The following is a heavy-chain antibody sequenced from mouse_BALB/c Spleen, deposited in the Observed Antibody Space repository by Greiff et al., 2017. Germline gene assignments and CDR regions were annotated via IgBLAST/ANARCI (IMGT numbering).Heavy chain of an antibody. CDR2: IDPANGNT. V-gene: IGHV14-3*02. CDR3: ARRDYYGSRDAMDY. D-gene: IGHD1-1*01. J-gene: IGHJ4*01. Sequence: EVKLVESGAELVKPGASVKLSCTASGFNIKDTYMHWVKQRPEQGLEWIGRIDPANGNTKYDPKFQGKATITADTSSNTAYLQLSSLTSEDTAVYYCARRDYYGSRDAMDYWGQGTSVTVSS. CDR1: GFNIKDTY.